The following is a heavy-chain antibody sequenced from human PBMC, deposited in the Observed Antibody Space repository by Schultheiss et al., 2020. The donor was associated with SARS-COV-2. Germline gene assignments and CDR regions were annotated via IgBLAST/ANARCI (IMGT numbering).Heavy chain of an antibody. J-gene: IGHJ4*02. V-gene: IGHV3-30*03. D-gene: IGHD1-1*01. Sequence: GGSLRLSCAASGFTFSSYGMHWVRQAPGKGLEWVAVISYDGSNKYYADSVKGRFTISRDNSKNTAYLQMNSLKTEDTAVYYCARERTKGFDYWGQGTLVTVSS. CDR1: GFTFSSYG. CDR2: ISYDGSNK. CDR3: ARERTKGFDY.